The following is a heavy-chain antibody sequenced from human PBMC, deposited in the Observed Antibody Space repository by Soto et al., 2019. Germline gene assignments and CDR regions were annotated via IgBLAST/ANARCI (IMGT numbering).Heavy chain of an antibody. V-gene: IGHV3-21*01. CDR3: AREDYGDYNNWFDP. CDR2: ISSSSSYI. Sequence: LRLSCAASGFTFSSYSMNWVRQAPGKGLEWVSSISSSSSYIYYADSVKGRFTISRDNAKNSLYLQMNSLRAEDTAVYYCAREDYGDYNNWFDPWGQGTLVTVSS. J-gene: IGHJ5*02. D-gene: IGHD4-17*01. CDR1: GFTFSSYS.